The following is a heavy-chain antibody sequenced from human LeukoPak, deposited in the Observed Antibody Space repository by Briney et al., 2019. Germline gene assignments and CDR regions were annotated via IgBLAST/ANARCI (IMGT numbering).Heavy chain of an antibody. CDR2: IYNSGST. J-gene: IGHJ4*02. CDR1: GGSISNYY. D-gene: IGHD3-10*01. Sequence: SETLSLTCTVSGGSISNYYRSWLRQPPGKGLEWIGYIYNSGSTNYNPSLTSRVTISVDTSKNQLSLNLRSVTAADTAAYYCARVGTSGSSVAYDYWGQGTLVTVSS. CDR3: ARVGTSGSSVAYDY. V-gene: IGHV4-59*01.